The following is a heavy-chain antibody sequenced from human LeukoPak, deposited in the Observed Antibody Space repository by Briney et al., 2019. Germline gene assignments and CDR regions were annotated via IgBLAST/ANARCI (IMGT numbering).Heavy chain of an antibody. CDR3: ARTYGSGNWFDP. V-gene: IGHV4-59*13. CDR1: GFTFDDYT. D-gene: IGHD3-10*01. J-gene: IGHJ5*02. Sequence: GSLRLSCAASGFTFDDYTMHWVRQAPGKGLEWIGYMYHSGSINYNPSLKSRVSISVDTSKNQFSLKLSSVTAADTAVYYCARTYGSGNWFDPWGQGTLVTVSS. CDR2: MYHSGSI.